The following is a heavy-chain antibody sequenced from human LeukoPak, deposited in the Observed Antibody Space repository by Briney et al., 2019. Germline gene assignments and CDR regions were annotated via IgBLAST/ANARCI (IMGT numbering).Heavy chain of an antibody. CDR3: ARGLGVVTAQSEQPKPRYFDL. CDR2: ISGYNGNT. Sequence: VASVKVSCMASGYTFISYGISWVRQAPGQGLEWLGWISGYNGNTNYAQNLQGRVTMTTDTSTSTAYMELRSLRSDDTAVYYCARGLGVVTAQSEQPKPRYFDLWGRGTQVTVSS. V-gene: IGHV1-18*01. D-gene: IGHD2-21*02. J-gene: IGHJ2*01. CDR1: GYTFISYG.